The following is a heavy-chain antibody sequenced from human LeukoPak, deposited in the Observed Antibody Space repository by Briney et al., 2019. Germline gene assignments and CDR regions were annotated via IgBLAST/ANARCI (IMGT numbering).Heavy chain of an antibody. J-gene: IGHJ4*02. CDR1: GFIFSDYY. CDR2: TSFSGRTI. V-gene: IGHV3-11*01. CDR3: ARGALTYYYDS. Sequence: PGGSLRLSCAASGFIFSDYYMSWFRQVPGNGLEWIAYTSFSGRTIYYADSVKGRFTISRDNAKNSLFLQMNSLRAEDTALYYCARGALTYYYDSWGQGTLVTVSS. D-gene: IGHD4/OR15-4a*01.